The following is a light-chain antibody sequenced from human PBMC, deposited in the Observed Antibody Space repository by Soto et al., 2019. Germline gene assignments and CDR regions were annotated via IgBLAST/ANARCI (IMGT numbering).Light chain of an antibody. Sequence: EIVMTQSPATLSVSPGERATLSCRASQSVSSNLACYQQKPGQAPMLLIYGASTRATGIPAMFSGSGSGTEFTLTISSLQSEDFAVYYCQQYNNWPVTFGGGTKVEIK. V-gene: IGKV3-15*01. CDR2: GAS. CDR1: QSVSSN. CDR3: QQYNNWPVT. J-gene: IGKJ4*01.